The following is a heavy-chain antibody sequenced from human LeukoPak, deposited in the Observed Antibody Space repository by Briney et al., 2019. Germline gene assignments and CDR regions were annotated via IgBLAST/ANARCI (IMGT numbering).Heavy chain of an antibody. D-gene: IGHD2-21*02. CDR2: ISDSGGDT. CDR1: GFTFSNYA. CDR3: AKGTYCGGDCFAFFGY. Sequence: PGGSLRPSCAASGFTFSNYAMTWVRQAPGKGLEWVSAISDSGGDTNYADSVKGRFTISRDNSKNTLYLQMNSLRAEDTAVYYCAKGTYCGGDCFAFFGYWGQGTLVTVSS. V-gene: IGHV3-23*01. J-gene: IGHJ4*02.